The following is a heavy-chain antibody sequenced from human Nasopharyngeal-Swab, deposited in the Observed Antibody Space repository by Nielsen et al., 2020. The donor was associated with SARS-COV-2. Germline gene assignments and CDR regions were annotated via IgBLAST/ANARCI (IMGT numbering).Heavy chain of an antibody. D-gene: IGHD6-19*01. CDR2: TYYRSEWYN. V-gene: IGHV6-1*01. Sequence: WIRQSPSRGLEWLGKTYYRSEWYNEYALSVKSRIIITPDTSKDQFSLQLNSVTPDDTAVYYCARDVSAWSNVGGFDYWGQGTLVTVSS. CDR3: ARDVSAWSNVGGFDY. J-gene: IGHJ4*02.